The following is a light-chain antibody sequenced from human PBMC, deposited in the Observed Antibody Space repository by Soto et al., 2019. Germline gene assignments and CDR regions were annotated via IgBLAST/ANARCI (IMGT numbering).Light chain of an antibody. Sequence: QSALTQPASVSGSPGQSITISCTGTSSDVGGYNYVSWYQQHPGKAPKIILYEVANRPAGVSNRFSGSKSGNTASLTISGLQAEDEADYFCSSYRNTTTPHVVIGGGTELTVL. J-gene: IGLJ2*01. CDR2: EVA. CDR3: SSYRNTTTPHVV. V-gene: IGLV2-14*01. CDR1: SSDVGGYNY.